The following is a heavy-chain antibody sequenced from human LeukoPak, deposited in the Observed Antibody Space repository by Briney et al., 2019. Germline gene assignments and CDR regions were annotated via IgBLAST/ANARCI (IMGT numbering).Heavy chain of an antibody. CDR1: GFTFSSFG. CDR3: AKDVRWGTSPDAFDI. Sequence: GGPLRPSSAASGFTFSSFGKHWGRPAPGQGVGGVAFIRYDGSNKYYADSVKGRFTISRDNSKNTLYLQMNSLRAEDTAVYYCAKDVRWGTSPDAFDIWGQGTMVTVSS. D-gene: IGHD2-2*01. V-gene: IGHV3-30*02. CDR2: IRYDGSNK. J-gene: IGHJ3*02.